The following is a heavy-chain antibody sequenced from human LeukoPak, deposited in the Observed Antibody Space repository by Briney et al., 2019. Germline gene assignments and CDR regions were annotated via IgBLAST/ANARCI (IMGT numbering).Heavy chain of an antibody. J-gene: IGHJ6*02. D-gene: IGHD6-6*01. Sequence: LTGGSLRLSCVASGFSFSTYDMYWVRQAAGRGLEWVSALGTNGDSYYLGSVKGRFTISRDDGKNSLYLQMNSLGVEDTAVYYCTRELRGIASHYHGMDVWGQGTTVTVSS. CDR3: TRELRGIASHYHGMDV. V-gene: IGHV3-13*01. CDR1: GFSFSTYD. CDR2: LGTNGDS.